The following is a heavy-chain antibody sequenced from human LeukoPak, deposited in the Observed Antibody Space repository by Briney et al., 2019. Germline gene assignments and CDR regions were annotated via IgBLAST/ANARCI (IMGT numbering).Heavy chain of an antibody. CDR1: GFTFSSYW. Sequence: GGSLRLSCAASGFTFSSYWMSWVRQAPGKGLGWVANIKQDGSEKYYVDSVKGRFTISRDNAKNSLYLQMNSLRAEDTAVYYCARCGSGSSCAFDIWGQGTMVTVSS. CDR3: ARCGSGSSCAFDI. CDR2: IKQDGSEK. D-gene: IGHD3-10*01. V-gene: IGHV3-7*01. J-gene: IGHJ3*02.